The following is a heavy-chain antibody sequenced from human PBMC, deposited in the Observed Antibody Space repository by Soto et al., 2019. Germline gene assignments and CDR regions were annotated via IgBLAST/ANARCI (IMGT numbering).Heavy chain of an antibody. V-gene: IGHV1-46*01. Sequence: ASVKVSCNASGYTFTSYYMHWVRQAPGQGLEWMGIINPSGGSTSYAQKFQGRVTMTRDTSTSTVYMELSSLRSEDTAVYYCARDRSSSSYYYYGMDVWGQGTTVTVSS. CDR1: GYTFTSYY. D-gene: IGHD6-6*01. CDR3: ARDRSSSSYYYYGMDV. J-gene: IGHJ6*02. CDR2: INPSGGST.